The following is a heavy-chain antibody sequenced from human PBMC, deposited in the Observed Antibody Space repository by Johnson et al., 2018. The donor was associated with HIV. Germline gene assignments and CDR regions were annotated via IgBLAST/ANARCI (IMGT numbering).Heavy chain of an antibody. J-gene: IGHJ3*02. CDR3: ARDRGSYYGDAFDI. V-gene: IGHV3-20*04. CDR2: INWNGGRT. D-gene: IGHD1-26*01. Sequence: VQLVESGGGVVQPGRSLRLSCAASGFTFDDYGMSWVRQAPGKGLEWVSGINWNGGRTVYADSVKGRFTISRDNAKNSLYLQMNSLRAEDTAVYYCARDRGSYYGDAFDIWGQGTMVTVSS. CDR1: GFTFDDYG.